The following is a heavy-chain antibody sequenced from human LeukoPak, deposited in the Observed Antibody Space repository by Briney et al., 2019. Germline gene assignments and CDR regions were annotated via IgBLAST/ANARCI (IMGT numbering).Heavy chain of an antibody. CDR2: ISWNSGSL. D-gene: IGHD5-18*01. CDR3: AKDQYRGYSYGHIDY. J-gene: IGHJ4*02. V-gene: IGHV3-9*03. Sequence: GGSLRLSCAASGFTFDDYAMHWVRQAPGKGLEWVSGISWNSGSLGYADSVKGRFTISRDNAKNSLYLQMNSLRAEDMALYYRAKDQYRGYSYGHIDYWGQGTLVTVSS. CDR1: GFTFDDYA.